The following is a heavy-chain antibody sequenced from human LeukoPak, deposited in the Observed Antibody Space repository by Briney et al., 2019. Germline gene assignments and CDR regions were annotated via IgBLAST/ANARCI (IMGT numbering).Heavy chain of an antibody. CDR1: GFTFNRYS. CDR3: ARDLFDYMDV. V-gene: IGHV3-21*01. J-gene: IGHJ6*03. D-gene: IGHD2-21*01. CDR2: ISFSSTYI. Sequence: GGALRLSCAASGFTFNRYSMNWVRQAPGKGREWVSSISFSSTYIYYADSVKGRFTISRDNAKNSLYLQMNSLRAEDTAVYYCARDLFDYMDVWGKGTTVTVSS.